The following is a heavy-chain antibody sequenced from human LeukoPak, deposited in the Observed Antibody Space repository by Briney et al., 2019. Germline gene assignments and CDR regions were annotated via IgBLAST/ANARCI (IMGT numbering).Heavy chain of an antibody. D-gene: IGHD3-9*01. J-gene: IGHJ3*02. CDR3: ASATGSWDAFDI. V-gene: IGHV4-59*01. Sequence: PSETLSLTCTVSGGSISSYYWSWLRQPPGKGLEWIGYIYYSGSTNYNPSLKSRVTISVDTSKNQFSLKLSSVTAADTAVYYCASATGSWDAFDIWGQGTMVTVSS. CDR1: GGSISSYY. CDR2: IYYSGST.